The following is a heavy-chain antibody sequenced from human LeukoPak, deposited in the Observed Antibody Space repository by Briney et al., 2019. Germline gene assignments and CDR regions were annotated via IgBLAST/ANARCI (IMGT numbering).Heavy chain of an antibody. D-gene: IGHD3-10*01. J-gene: IGHJ4*02. V-gene: IGHV3-21*01. CDR3: ARGLGYYFDY. Sequence: GGSLRLSCAASGFTFSSYSMNWVRQAPGKGLEWVSSISSGSTYIFYADSLKGRFTVSRDNPKNSLYLQMNSLRAEDTAVYYCARGLGYYFDYWGQGTLVTVSS. CDR2: ISSGSTYI. CDR1: GFTFSSYS.